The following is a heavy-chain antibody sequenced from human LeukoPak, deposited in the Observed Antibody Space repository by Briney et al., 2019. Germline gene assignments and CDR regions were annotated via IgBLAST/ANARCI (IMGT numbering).Heavy chain of an antibody. V-gene: IGHV3-23*01. J-gene: IGHJ1*01. CDR3: AKDRKWLVLGYFQH. CDR2: ISGSGGST. Sequence: GGSLRLSCAASGFTFSSYSMNWVRQAPGKGLEWVSAISGSGGSTYYADSVKGRFTISRDNSKNTLYLQMNSLRAEDTAVYYCAKDRKWLVLGYFQHWGQGTLVTVSS. D-gene: IGHD6-19*01. CDR1: GFTFSSYS.